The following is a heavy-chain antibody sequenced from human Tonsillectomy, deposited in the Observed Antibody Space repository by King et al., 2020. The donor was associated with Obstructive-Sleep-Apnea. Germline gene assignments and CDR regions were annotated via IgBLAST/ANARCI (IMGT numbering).Heavy chain of an antibody. J-gene: IGHJ6*02. CDR2: IYYSGST. D-gene: IGHD3-22*01. CDR1: GGSISSSSYY. Sequence: LQLQESGPGLVKPSETLSLTCTVSGGSISSSSYYWGWIRQPPGKGLEWIGSIYYSGSTYYTPSLKRRVTISVDTSKNQFSLKLSSVTAAGPAVYYCARTQRITMIVVVITTRDYYYGMDVWGQGTTVTVSS. V-gene: IGHV4-39*07. CDR3: ARTQRITMIVVVITTRDYYYGMDV.